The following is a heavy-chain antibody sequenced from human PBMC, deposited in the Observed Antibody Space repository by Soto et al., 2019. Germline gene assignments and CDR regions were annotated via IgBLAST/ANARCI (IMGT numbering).Heavy chain of an antibody. CDR1: GFTFSSYA. CDR3: ARELTPGIMWSYGMDV. CDR2: ISYDGSNK. D-gene: IGHD2-21*01. V-gene: IGHV3-30-3*01. J-gene: IGHJ6*02. Sequence: GGSLRLSCAASGFTFSSYAMHWVRQAPDKGLEWVAVISYDGSNKYYADSVKGRFTISRDNSKNTLYLQMNSLRAEDTAVYYCARELTPGIMWSYGMDVWGQGTTVTVSS.